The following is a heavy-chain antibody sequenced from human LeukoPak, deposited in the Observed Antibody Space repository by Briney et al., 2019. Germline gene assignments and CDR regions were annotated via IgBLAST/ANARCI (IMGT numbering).Heavy chain of an antibody. CDR3: ASLKGYSDPHSDY. CDR2: IYYSGST. Sequence: PSETLSLTCTVSGYSISSGYFWGWIRQPPGKGLEWIGSIYYSGSTYYNPSLKSRVTISVDTSKNQFSLKLSSVTAADTAVYYCASLKGYSDPHSDYWGQGTLVTVSS. V-gene: IGHV4-38-2*02. CDR1: GYSISSGYF. D-gene: IGHD4-17*01. J-gene: IGHJ4*02.